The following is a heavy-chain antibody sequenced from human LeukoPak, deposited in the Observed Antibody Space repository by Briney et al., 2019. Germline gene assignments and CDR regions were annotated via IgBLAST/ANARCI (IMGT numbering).Heavy chain of an antibody. CDR1: GFTFSSYS. V-gene: IGHV3-21*01. CDR2: ISSSSSYI. J-gene: IGHJ4*02. D-gene: IGHD3-22*01. Sequence: GGSLRLSCAASGFTFSSYSMNWVRQAPGKGLEWVSSISSSSSYIYYADSVKGRFTISRDNAKNSLYLQMNSLRAEDTAVYYCARAGGYYDSSGYYTPYYFDCWGQGTLVTVSS. CDR3: ARAGGYYDSSGYYTPYYFDC.